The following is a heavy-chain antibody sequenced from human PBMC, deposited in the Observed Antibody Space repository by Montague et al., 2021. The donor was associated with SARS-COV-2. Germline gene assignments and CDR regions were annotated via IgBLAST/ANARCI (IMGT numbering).Heavy chain of an antibody. V-gene: IGHV4-39*07. Sequence: SETLSLTCTVSGGSISSSSYYWGWIRQPPGKGLEWIGSIYYSGSTYYNPSLKSRVTISVDTSKNQFSLKLSSVTAADTAAYYCARDKAEYIVVVPAVPLAYGMDVWGQGTTVTVSS. CDR3: ARDKAEYIVVVPAVPLAYGMDV. J-gene: IGHJ6*02. CDR2: IYYSGST. CDR1: GGSISSSSYY. D-gene: IGHD2-2*01.